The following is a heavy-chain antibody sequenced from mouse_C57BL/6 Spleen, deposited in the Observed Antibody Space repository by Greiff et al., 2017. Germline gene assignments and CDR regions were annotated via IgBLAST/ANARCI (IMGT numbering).Heavy chain of an antibody. CDR3: VRRDDVYPYYYAMDY. CDR2: IRSKSNNYAT. CDR1: GFSFNTYA. Sequence: EVQVVESGGGLVQPKGSLKLSCAASGFSFNTYAMNWVRQAPGKGLEWVARIRSKSNNYATYYADSVKDRFTISRDDSESMLYLQMNDLKTEDTAIYDCVRRDDVYPYYYAMDYWGQGTSVTVSS. D-gene: IGHD2-3*01. J-gene: IGHJ4*01. V-gene: IGHV10-1*01.